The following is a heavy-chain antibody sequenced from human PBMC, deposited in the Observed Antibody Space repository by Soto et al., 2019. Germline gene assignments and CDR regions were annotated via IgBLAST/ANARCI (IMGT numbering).Heavy chain of an antibody. CDR2: IYYSGST. D-gene: IGHD3-3*01. CDR1: GGSISSSSYY. V-gene: IGHV4-39*01. J-gene: IGHJ6*02. Sequence: PSETLSLTCTVSGGSISSSSYYWGWIRQPPGKGLEWIGSIYYSGSTYYNPSLKSRVTMSVDTSKNQFSLKLSSVTAVDTAVYYWRAYDFWSGFLDVRRQGTTVTVSS. CDR3: RAYDFWSGFLDV.